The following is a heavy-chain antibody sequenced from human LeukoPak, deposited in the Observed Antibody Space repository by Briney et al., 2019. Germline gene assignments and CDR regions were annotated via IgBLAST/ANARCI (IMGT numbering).Heavy chain of an antibody. CDR1: GFTFSSSA. Sequence: PGGSLTLSCAASGFTFSSSAMSWVRQAPGKGLEWVSAIGNNGGYTYYADSVQGRFTISRDNSKNTLCLQMNSLRAEDTAVYYCAKQLGYCSDGSCYFPYWGQGTLVTVSS. D-gene: IGHD2-15*01. J-gene: IGHJ4*02. CDR3: AKQLGYCSDGSCYFPY. CDR2: IGNNGGYT. V-gene: IGHV3-23*01.